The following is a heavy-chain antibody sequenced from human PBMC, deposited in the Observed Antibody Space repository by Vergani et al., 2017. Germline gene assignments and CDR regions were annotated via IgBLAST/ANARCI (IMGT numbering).Heavy chain of an antibody. D-gene: IGHD2-21*02. J-gene: IGHJ3*02. CDR2: INPNSGGT. CDR1: GYTFTGYY. V-gene: IGHV1-2*02. CDR3: ARAYCGGDCYWRSAFDI. Sequence: QVQLVQSGAEVKKPGASVKVSCKASGYTFTGYYLLWVRQAPGQGLEWMGWINPNSGGTGYAQKFQGRVTMTRDTSISTAYMELSRLRSDDTAVYFCARAYCGGDCYWRSAFDIWGQGTMVTVSS.